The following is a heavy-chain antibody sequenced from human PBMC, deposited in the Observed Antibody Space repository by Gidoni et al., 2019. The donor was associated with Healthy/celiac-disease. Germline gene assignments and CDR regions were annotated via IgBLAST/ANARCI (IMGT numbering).Heavy chain of an antibody. CDR3: ARVSDDILTGYYKGDYYYDMDV. Sequence: EVQLVESGGGLFQPGGSLRLSCAASGFPFSRYRMNWVRQAPGTGLEWVSYMSRSSSTIYYADSVKGRFTISRDNAKNSLYLQRNSLRAEDTAVYYCARVSDDILTGYYKGDYYYDMDVWGKGTTVTVSS. J-gene: IGHJ6*03. V-gene: IGHV3-48*01. D-gene: IGHD3-9*01. CDR2: MSRSSSTI. CDR1: GFPFSRYR.